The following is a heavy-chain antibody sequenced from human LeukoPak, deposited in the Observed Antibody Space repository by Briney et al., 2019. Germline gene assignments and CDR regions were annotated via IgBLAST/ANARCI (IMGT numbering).Heavy chain of an antibody. CDR3: ARHLVAYSSSSDWFDP. J-gene: IGHJ5*02. CDR2: IYYSGST. Sequence: SETLSLTCTVSGGSISSSSYYWGWIRQPPGKGLEWLGSIYYSGSTYYNPSLKSRVTISVDTSKNQFSLKLSSVTAADTAVYYCARHLVAYSSSSDWFDPWGQGTLVTVSS. V-gene: IGHV4-39*01. D-gene: IGHD6-6*01. CDR1: GGSISSSSYY.